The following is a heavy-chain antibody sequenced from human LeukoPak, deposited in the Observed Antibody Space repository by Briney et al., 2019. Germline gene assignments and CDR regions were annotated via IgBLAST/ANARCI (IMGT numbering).Heavy chain of an antibody. J-gene: IGHJ3*02. Sequence: ASVKVSCKASGYTFTGYYMHWVRQAPGQGLEWMGWITPNSGGTNYAQKFQGWVTMTRDTSISTAYMELSRLRSDDTAVYYCADAKSGYYGGNAFDIWGQGTMVTVSS. CDR2: ITPNSGGT. CDR3: ADAKSGYYGGNAFDI. CDR1: GYTFTGYY. V-gene: IGHV1-2*04. D-gene: IGHD3-22*01.